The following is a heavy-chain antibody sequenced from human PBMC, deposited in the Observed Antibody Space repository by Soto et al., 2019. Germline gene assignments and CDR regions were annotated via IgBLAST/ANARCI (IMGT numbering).Heavy chain of an antibody. J-gene: IGHJ5*01. Sequence: PSRNLSLTCNVSGGSLESYSWCWIGQAPGKGLEWIGYVYHNGRTSYNPSLKSRVSISVDRSKNQFSLNLSSVTAADTAVYYCAREDGRSAAGGNWYYSWSRGALVTGSA. CDR3: AREDGRSAAGGNWYYS. CDR1: GGSLESYS. V-gene: IGHV4-59*01. CDR2: VYHNGRT. D-gene: IGHD6-13*01.